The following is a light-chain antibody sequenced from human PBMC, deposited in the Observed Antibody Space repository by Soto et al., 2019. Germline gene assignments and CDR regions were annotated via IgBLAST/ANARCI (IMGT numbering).Light chain of an antibody. CDR1: QSISSY. Sequence: DIQMTQSPSSLSASVGYRVTITLRASQSISSYLNWYQQKPGKAPKLLIYAASRLQSGVPTRFSGSGAGTDFSLTISSLQPEDFATYYCQQSYSPPPITFGQGTRLETK. CDR3: QQSYSPPPIT. J-gene: IGKJ5*01. CDR2: AAS. V-gene: IGKV1-39*01.